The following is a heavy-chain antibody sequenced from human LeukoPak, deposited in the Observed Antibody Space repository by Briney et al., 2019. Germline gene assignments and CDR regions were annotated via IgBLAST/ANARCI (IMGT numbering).Heavy chain of an antibody. Sequence: ASVTVSCKASAYTFTSYYIHWVRQAPGQALEWMGWINPNGGGTNYAQEFQGRVTMTRDTSISTAYMELSRLRSDDTALYYCAGGITGGDFWGQGTLVTVSS. J-gene: IGHJ4*02. CDR1: AYTFTSYY. D-gene: IGHD1-14*01. CDR2: INPNGGGT. CDR3: AGGITGGDF. V-gene: IGHV1-2*02.